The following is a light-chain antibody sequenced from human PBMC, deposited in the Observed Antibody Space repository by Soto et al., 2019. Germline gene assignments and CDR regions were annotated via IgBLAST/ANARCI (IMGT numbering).Light chain of an antibody. CDR1: QHISNY. V-gene: IGKV1-39*01. Sequence: DIQMTQSPSSLSASVGDRVTITCRASQHISNYVNWYQQRPGKAPRVLIFSASTLQSGVPSRFSGSGSGTDFTLTISSLEPEDFGTYFCQQSYSTPGALTFGGGTKV. J-gene: IGKJ4*01. CDR2: SAS. CDR3: QQSYSTPGALT.